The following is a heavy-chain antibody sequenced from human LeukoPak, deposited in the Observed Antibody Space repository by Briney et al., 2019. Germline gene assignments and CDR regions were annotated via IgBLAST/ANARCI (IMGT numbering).Heavy chain of an antibody. Sequence: SETLSLTCSVSGGSLTNYYWGWIRQPPGKGLEFIGYIHSDGTTNYDSSLQSRVAISLDTSKIQFSLRLYSVTAAGTALYFCARLNFRGGEALHFDSWGQGTLVTVSS. CDR1: GGSLTNYY. J-gene: IGHJ4*02. CDR2: IHSDGTT. CDR3: ARLNFRGGEALHFDS. D-gene: IGHD3-16*01. V-gene: IGHV4-4*09.